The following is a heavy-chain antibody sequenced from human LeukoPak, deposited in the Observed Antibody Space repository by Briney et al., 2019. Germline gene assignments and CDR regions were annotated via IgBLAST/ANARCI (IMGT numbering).Heavy chain of an antibody. CDR3: AKSPSSSWYPGCD. CDR1: GFTFSSYA. V-gene: IGHV3-23*01. CDR2: ISGSGGST. J-gene: IGHJ4*02. Sequence: GGSLRLSCAASGFTFSSYAMICVRQAPGKGLEWVSAISGSGGSTYYADSVKGRFTISRDNSKNTLYPQMNSLRAEDTAVYYCAKSPSSSWYPGCDWGQGTLVTVSS. D-gene: IGHD6-13*01.